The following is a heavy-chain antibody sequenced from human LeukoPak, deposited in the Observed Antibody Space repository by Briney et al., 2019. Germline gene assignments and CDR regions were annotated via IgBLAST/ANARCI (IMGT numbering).Heavy chain of an antibody. CDR3: AKGITMVRGITNMDV. D-gene: IGHD3-10*01. CDR1: GFTFSSYS. CDR2: ISGSGGST. J-gene: IGHJ6*03. V-gene: IGHV3-23*01. Sequence: PGGSLRLSCAASGFTFSSYSMNWVRQAPGKGLEWVSAISGSGGSTYYADSVKGRFTISRDNSKNTLYLQMNSLRAEDTAVYYCAKGITMVRGITNMDVWGKGTTVTISS.